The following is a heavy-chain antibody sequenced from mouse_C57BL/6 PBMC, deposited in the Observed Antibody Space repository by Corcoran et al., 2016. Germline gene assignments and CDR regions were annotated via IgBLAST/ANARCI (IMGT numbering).Heavy chain of an antibody. J-gene: IGHJ2*01. CDR2: IYWDDDK. V-gene: IGHV8-12*01. D-gene: IGHD1-1*02. CDR3: ARRVYGLDY. Sequence: QVTLKESGPGILQSSQTLSLTCSFSGFSLSTSGMGVSWIRQPSGKGLEWLANIYWDDDKRYNPSLKSRLTISKDTSRNQVFLKITSVDTADTATYYCARRVYGLDYWGQGTTLTVSS. CDR1: GFSLSTSGMG.